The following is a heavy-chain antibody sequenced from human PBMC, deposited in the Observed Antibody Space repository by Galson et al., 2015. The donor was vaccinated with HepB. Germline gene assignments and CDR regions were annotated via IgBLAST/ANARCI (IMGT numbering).Heavy chain of an antibody. Sequence: SVKVSCKASGYTFTSYYMHWVRQAPGQGLEWMGIINPSGGSTSYAQKFQGRVTMTRDTSTSTVYMELSSLRSEDTAVYYCARVGGGDIAAGYYYYYGMDVWGQGTTVTVSS. CDR2: INPSGGST. CDR1: GYTFTSYY. J-gene: IGHJ6*02. D-gene: IGHD6-6*01. V-gene: IGHV1-46*01. CDR3: ARVGGGDIAAGYYYYYGMDV.